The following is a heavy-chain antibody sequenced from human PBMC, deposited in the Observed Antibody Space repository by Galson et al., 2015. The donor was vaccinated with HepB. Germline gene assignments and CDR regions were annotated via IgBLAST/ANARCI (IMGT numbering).Heavy chain of an antibody. V-gene: IGHV3-23*01. CDR3: AKSCSSTSWLRALDYYYGMDV. D-gene: IGHD2-2*01. J-gene: IGHJ6*02. Sequence: SLRLSCAASGFTFSSYAMSWVRQAPGKGLEWVSDISGSGGSTYYADSVKGRFTISRDNSKNTLYLQMNSLRAEDTAVYYCAKSCSSTSWLRALDYYYGMDVWGQGTTVTVSS. CDR1: GFTFSSYA. CDR2: ISGSGGST.